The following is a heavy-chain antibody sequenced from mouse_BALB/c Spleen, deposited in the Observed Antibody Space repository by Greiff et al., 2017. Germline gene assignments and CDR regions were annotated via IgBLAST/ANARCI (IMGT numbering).Heavy chain of an antibody. D-gene: IGHD2-10*01. Sequence: QVQLKQSGAELVKPGASVKLSCKASGYTFTSYWMHWVKQRPGQGLEWIGEIDPSDSYTNYNQKFKGKATLTVDKSSSTAYMQLSSLTSEDSAVYYCARLSVLLYAMDYWGQGTSVTVSS. V-gene: IGHV1-69*02. CDR3: ARLSVLLYAMDY. J-gene: IGHJ4*01. CDR2: IDPSDSYT. CDR1: GYTFTSYW.